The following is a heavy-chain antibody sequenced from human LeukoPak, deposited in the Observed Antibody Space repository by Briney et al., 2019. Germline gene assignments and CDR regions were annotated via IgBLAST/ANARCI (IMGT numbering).Heavy chain of an antibody. D-gene: IGHD1-26*01. CDR2: ISHRGST. V-gene: IGHV4-4*09. CDR3: ARFRTPHREFDS. CDR1: GDSINNYY. J-gene: IGHJ4*02. Sequence: PSETLSLACIVSGDSINNYYWSWIRQSPGKGLEWIGYISHRGSTDYKPSLKSRVTITVATSKSRFSLSLTSMTAADTAVYFCARFRTPHREFDSWGQGTLVTVSS.